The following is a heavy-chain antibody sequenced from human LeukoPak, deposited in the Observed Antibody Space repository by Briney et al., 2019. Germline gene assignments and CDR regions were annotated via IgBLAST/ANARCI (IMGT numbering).Heavy chain of an antibody. CDR1: GGSISSYY. V-gene: IGHV4-4*07. CDR2: IYTSGST. Sequence: PSETLSLTCTVSGGSISSYYWSWIRQPAGKGLEWIGRIYTSGSTNYNPSLKSRVTMSVDTSKNQFSLKLSSVTAADTAVYYCARTYPIAAAGPYHYYYYLDVWGKGTTVTVSS. D-gene: IGHD6-13*01. J-gene: IGHJ6*03. CDR3: ARTYPIAAAGPYHYYYYLDV.